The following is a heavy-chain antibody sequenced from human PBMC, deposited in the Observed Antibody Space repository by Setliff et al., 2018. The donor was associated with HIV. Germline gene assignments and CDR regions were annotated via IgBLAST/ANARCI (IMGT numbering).Heavy chain of an antibody. CDR2: MGGSSGDT. J-gene: IGHJ1*01. CDR1: GFTFNTYA. CDR3: AKDGVRALTRKESKYFQY. D-gene: IGHD3-16*01. Sequence: GGSLRLSCAASGFTFNTYAMSWVRQAPGKGLEWVSSMGGSSGDTYYADSVKGRFTISRDNTKNTLSLQMNSLGAEDTAIYYCAKDGVRALTRKESKYFQYWGQGTLVTVSS. V-gene: IGHV3-23*01.